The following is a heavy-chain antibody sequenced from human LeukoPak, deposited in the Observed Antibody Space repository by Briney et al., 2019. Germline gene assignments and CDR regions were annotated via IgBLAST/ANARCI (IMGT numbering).Heavy chain of an antibody. CDR1: GFTFSSYG. Sequence: GRSLRLSCAASGFTFSSYGMHWVRQAPGKGLEWVALISYDGSNKYYADSVKGRFTISRDNSKNTLYLQMNSLRAEDTAVYYCAKDRWELLLAPGPVDYWGQGTLVTVSS. V-gene: IGHV3-30*18. CDR3: AKDRWELLLAPGPVDY. D-gene: IGHD1-26*01. CDR2: ISYDGSNK. J-gene: IGHJ4*02.